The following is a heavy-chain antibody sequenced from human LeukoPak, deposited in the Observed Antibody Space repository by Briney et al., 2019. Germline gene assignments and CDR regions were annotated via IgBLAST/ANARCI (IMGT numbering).Heavy chain of an antibody. CDR1: GLTFSSYG. D-gene: IGHD3-9*01. CDR3: ARHGEGGLRYHDY. V-gene: IGHV3-30*03. CDR2: ISYDGSNE. Sequence: GGSLRLSCAASGLTFSSYGMHWVRQAPGKGLEWVAVISYDGSNEYYADSVKGRFTISRDNSKNTLYLQMNSLRAEDTAVYYCARHGEGGLRYHDYWGQGTLVTVSS. J-gene: IGHJ4*02.